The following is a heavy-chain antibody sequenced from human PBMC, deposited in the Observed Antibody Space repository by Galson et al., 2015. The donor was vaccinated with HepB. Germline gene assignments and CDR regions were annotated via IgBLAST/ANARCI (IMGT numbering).Heavy chain of an antibody. D-gene: IGHD3-10*01. J-gene: IGHJ4*02. CDR1: GFTFSNAW. Sequence: SLRLSCAASGFTFSNAWMSWVRQAPGKGLEYVSSIRGDASNTDHAESVRGRFTISRDNSENTVYLQMNSLRVEDTAVYYCAKDFYGSGSYYTLAFDQWGQGTLVTVSS. V-gene: IGHV3-23*01. CDR3: AKDFYGSGSYYTLAFDQ. CDR2: IRGDASNT.